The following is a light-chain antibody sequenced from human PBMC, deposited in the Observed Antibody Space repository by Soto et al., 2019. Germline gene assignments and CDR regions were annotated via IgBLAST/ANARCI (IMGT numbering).Light chain of an antibody. J-gene: IGKJ5*01. V-gene: IGKV3D-20*02. CDR1: QSVSGSY. Sequence: EIVLTQSPGTLSLSPGERATLSCRASQSVSGSYLAWYQQKPGQAPRLLFYGESNRATGIPDRFSGSGSETEFTLTISSLQSEDFAVYYCQQRSSWPIAFGQGTRLEIK. CDR3: QQRSSWPIA. CDR2: GES.